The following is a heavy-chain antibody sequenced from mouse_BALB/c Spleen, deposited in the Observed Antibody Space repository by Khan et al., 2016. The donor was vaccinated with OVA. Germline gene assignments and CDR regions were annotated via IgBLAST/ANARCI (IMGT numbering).Heavy chain of an antibody. Sequence: MQLEESGPELVKPGASVKISCKASGYSFTGYFMNWVMQSHGKSLEWIGRINPHIGETFYNQKFKGKATLTVDESSSTVHMELRSLASEYSAVYYCARKNGSDFDYWGQGTTLTVSS. D-gene: IGHD1-1*01. V-gene: IGHV1-20*02. J-gene: IGHJ2*01. CDR2: INPHIGET. CDR1: GYSFTGYF. CDR3: ARKNGSDFDY.